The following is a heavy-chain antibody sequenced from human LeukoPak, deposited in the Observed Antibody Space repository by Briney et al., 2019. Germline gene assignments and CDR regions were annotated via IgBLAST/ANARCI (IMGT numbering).Heavy chain of an antibody. CDR2: IYYSRST. Sequence: SQTLSLTCTVSGGSISSGGYYWSWIRQHPGKGLEWIGYIYYSRSTYYNPSLKSRVTISVDTSKNQFSLKLSSVTAADTAVYYCARMYYYDSSGYHGDAFDIWGQGTMVTVSS. D-gene: IGHD3-22*01. CDR1: GGSISSGGYY. CDR3: ARMYYYDSSGYHGDAFDI. J-gene: IGHJ3*02. V-gene: IGHV4-31*03.